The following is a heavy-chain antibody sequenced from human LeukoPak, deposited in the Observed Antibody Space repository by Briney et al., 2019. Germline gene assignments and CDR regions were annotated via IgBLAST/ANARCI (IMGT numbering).Heavy chain of an antibody. J-gene: IGHJ4*02. D-gene: IGHD3-22*01. CDR2: IIPIFGTA. V-gene: IGHV1-69*05. CDR3: ASSRSNYYDSSGPQTFDY. CDR1: GGTFSSYA. Sequence: GSSVKVSCKASGGTFSSYAISWVRQAPGQGLEWMGGIIPIFGTANYAQKFQGRVKITTDESTSTAYMELSSLRSEDTAVYYCASSRSNYYDSSGPQTFDYWGQGSLVTVSS.